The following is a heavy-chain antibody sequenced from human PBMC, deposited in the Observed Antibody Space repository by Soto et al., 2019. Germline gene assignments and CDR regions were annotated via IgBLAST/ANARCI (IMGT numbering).Heavy chain of an antibody. CDR3: ARYDGTFHI. V-gene: IGHV3-7*03. CDR2: VKPDGSEG. Sequence: RGSRSLACAASRFTFSMQYMSWVRQAQEKWLEWVAKVKPDGSEGQYVNSMKGRFTIARDTAKNSVEMRVDSLRAKGTGVYDYARYDGTFHIWGQGAMVTVSS. J-gene: IGHJ3*02. CDR1: RFTFSMQY. D-gene: IGHD3-10*01.